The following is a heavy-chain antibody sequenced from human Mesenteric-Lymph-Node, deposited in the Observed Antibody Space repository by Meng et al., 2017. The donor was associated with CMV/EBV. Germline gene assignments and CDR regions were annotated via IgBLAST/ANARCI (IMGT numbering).Heavy chain of an antibody. Sequence: GESLKISCAASGFTFSSYWMSWVRQAPGKGLEWVAYINQDGNDKYYVDSVKGRFTISRDNAKNSLYLQMNGLRAEDTAVYYCARDRGYSYGMDVWGQETTVTVSS. V-gene: IGHV3-7*01. J-gene: IGHJ6*02. CDR1: GFTFSSYW. CDR2: INQDGNDK. CDR3: ARDRGYSYGMDV.